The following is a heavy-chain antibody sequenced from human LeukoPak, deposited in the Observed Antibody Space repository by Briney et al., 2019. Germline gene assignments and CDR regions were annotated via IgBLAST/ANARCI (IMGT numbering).Heavy chain of an antibody. CDR3: ARDSGSYTGIFDY. CDR1: GFTFSSYA. Sequence: PGGSLRLSCAASGFTFSSYAMHWVRQAPGKGLEWVAVISYDGSNKYYADSVKGRFTISRDNSKNTLYLQMNSLRAEDTAVYYCARDSGSYTGIFDYWGQGTLVTVSS. D-gene: IGHD1-26*01. CDR2: ISYDGSNK. V-gene: IGHV3-30*04. J-gene: IGHJ4*02.